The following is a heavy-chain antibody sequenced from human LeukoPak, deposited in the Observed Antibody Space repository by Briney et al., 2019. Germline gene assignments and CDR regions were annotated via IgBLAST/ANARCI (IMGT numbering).Heavy chain of an antibody. Sequence: PSETLSLTCTVSGGSISSYYWSWIRQPAGKGLEWIGRIYTSGSTNYNPSLKSRVTMSVDTSKNQFSLKLSSVTAADTAVYYCARDQPRMIVVVDGAFDIWGQGTMVIVSS. CDR3: ARDQPRMIVVVDGAFDI. CDR2: IYTSGST. V-gene: IGHV4-4*07. D-gene: IGHD3-22*01. CDR1: GGSISSYY. J-gene: IGHJ3*02.